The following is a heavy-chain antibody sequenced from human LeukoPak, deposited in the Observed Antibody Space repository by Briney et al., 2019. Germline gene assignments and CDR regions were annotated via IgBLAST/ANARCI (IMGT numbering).Heavy chain of an antibody. CDR2: IYYSGST. Sequence: SETLSLTCAVYGGSFSGYYWSWIRQPPGQGPEWLGYIYYSGSTNSNPSLKSRLTISVATSNTQFSLKLRPVTAAATAVPSRSRNYGDYVWGQGTLVTVSS. CDR3: SRNYGDYV. V-gene: IGHV4-59*01. D-gene: IGHD4-17*01. J-gene: IGHJ4*02. CDR1: GGSFSGYY.